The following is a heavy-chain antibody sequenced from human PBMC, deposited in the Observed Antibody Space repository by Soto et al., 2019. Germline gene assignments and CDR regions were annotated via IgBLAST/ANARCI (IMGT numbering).Heavy chain of an antibody. D-gene: IGHD6-19*01. V-gene: IGHV4-34*01. J-gene: IGHJ4*02. CDR1: GFTFSIYS. CDR2: INHSGST. Sequence: GSLRLSCAASGFTFSIYSMNWVRQAPGKGLEWIGEINHSGSTNYNPSLKSRVTISVDTSKNQFSLKLSSVTAADTAVYYCASLVVAGTGIYQYYSDYWGQGTLVTVSS. CDR3: ASLVVAGTGIYQYYSDY.